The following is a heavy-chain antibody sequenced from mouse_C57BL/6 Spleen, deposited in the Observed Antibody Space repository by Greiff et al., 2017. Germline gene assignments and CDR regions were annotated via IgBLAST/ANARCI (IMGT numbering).Heavy chain of an antibody. V-gene: IGHV5-17*01. Sequence: EVQLVESGGGLVKPGGSLKLSCAASGFTFSDYGMHWVRQAPEKGLEWVAYISRGSSTIYYADTVKGRFTISRDNAKNTLFLQMTSLMSEDTAMYYCARKGIYYGNYYYAMDYWGQGTSVTVSS. D-gene: IGHD2-1*01. CDR3: ARKGIYYGNYYYAMDY. CDR1: GFTFSDYG. CDR2: ISRGSSTI. J-gene: IGHJ4*01.